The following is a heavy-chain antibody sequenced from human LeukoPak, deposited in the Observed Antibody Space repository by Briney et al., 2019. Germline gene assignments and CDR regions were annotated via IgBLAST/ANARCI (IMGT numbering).Heavy chain of an antibody. D-gene: IGHD1-7*01. V-gene: IGHV1-69*05. CDR2: IIPIFGTA. J-gene: IGHJ4*02. Sequence: SVKVSCKASGGTFSSYAISWVRQAPGQGLEWMGGIIPIFGTANYAQKFQGRVTITTDESTSTAYMELSSLRSEDTAVYYCARGEAPRYNWNYGFDYWGQGTLVTVSS. CDR1: GGTFSSYA. CDR3: ARGEAPRYNWNYGFDY.